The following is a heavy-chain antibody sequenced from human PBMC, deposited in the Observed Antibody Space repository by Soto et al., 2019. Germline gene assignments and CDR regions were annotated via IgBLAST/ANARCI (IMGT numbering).Heavy chain of an antibody. V-gene: IGHV3-33*01. Sequence: GGSLRLSCAASGFTFSSYGMHWVRQAPGKGLEWVAVIWYDGSNKYYADSVKGRFTISRDNSKNTLYLQMNSLRAEDTAVYYCARDGDYDFWSGSRFDYWGQGTLVTVSS. CDR3: ARDGDYDFWSGSRFDY. J-gene: IGHJ4*02. D-gene: IGHD3-3*01. CDR2: IWYDGSNK. CDR1: GFTFSSYG.